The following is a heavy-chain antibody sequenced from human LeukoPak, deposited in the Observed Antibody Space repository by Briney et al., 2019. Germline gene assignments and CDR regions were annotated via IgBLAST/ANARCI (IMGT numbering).Heavy chain of an antibody. D-gene: IGHD5-18*01. V-gene: IGHV3-9*01. CDR1: GFIFDDYA. CDR3: AKGRGYSYGYYFDY. CDR2: ISWNSGSI. J-gene: IGHJ4*02. Sequence: GGSLRLSCEASGFIFDDYAMHWVRQAPGKGLEWVSGISWNSGSIDYADSVKGRFTISRDNSKNTLYLQMNSLRAEDTAVYYCAKGRGYSYGYYFDYWGQGTLVTVSS.